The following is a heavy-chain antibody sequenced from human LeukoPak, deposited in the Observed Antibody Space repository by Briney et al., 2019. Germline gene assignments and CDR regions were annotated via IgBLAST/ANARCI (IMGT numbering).Heavy chain of an antibody. D-gene: IGHD3-10*01. CDR3: VRLPGDWFDP. CDR2: IYYSGST. J-gene: IGHJ5*02. CDR1: GGSISSSSYY. Sequence: SETLSLTCTVSGGSISSSSYYWGWIRQPPGKGLEWIGSIYYSGSTYYNPSLKSRVTISVDTSKNQFSLKLSSVTAADTAVYYRVRLPGDWFDPWGQGTLITVSS. V-gene: IGHV4-39*01.